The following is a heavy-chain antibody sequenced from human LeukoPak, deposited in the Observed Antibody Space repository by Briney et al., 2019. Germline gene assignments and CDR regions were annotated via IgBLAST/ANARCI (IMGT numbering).Heavy chain of an antibody. Sequence: SVKVSCKASGGTFSSYAINWIRQAPGQGLEWMGGIIPIFGTANYAQKFQGRVTITADESTSTAYMELSSLRSEDTAVYYCARFNDYGGMIDYWGQGTLVTVSS. D-gene: IGHD4-23*01. CDR3: ARFNDYGGMIDY. J-gene: IGHJ4*02. V-gene: IGHV1-69*13. CDR1: GGTFSSYA. CDR2: IIPIFGTA.